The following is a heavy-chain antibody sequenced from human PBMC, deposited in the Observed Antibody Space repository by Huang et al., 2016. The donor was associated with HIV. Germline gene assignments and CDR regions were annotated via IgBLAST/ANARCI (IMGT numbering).Heavy chain of an antibody. CDR1: GFTFSSYA. CDR3: AKVSRFTMKVVVNFDY. Sequence: EVRLLESGGGLIQRGGSLRLACVVSGFTFSSYAMSWVRQAPGKGLEGVSVIRDSGGSTYYADSVKGRFTISRDNSKNTLYLQMNSLIAGDTAVYYCAKVSRFTMKVVVNFDYWGQGTLVTVSS. J-gene: IGHJ4*02. CDR2: IRDSGGST. D-gene: IGHD3-22*01. V-gene: IGHV3-23*01.